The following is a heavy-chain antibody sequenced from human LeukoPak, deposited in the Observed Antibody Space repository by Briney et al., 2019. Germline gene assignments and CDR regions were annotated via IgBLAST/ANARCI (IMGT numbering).Heavy chain of an antibody. D-gene: IGHD3-22*01. CDR2: IYPADSDI. CDR1: GYSINNYW. Sequence: GESLKISCKGSGYSINNYWIGWVRQMPGKGLEWMGIIYPADSDIRYSPSFQGQVTISADKSISTAYLQWSSLKASDTAMYYCARPFYYDSSGYPPYYGMDVWGQGTTVTVSS. CDR3: ARPFYYDSSGYPPYYGMDV. V-gene: IGHV5-51*01. J-gene: IGHJ6*02.